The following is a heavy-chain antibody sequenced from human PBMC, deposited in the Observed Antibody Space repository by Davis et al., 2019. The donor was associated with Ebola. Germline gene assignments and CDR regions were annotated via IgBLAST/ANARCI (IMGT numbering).Heavy chain of an antibody. Sequence: PGGSLRLSCAASGFMLSSFSMTWIRQAPGKGLEWVASTQQGGGEKYYVDPVKGRFTISRDNARNSLSLQMNSLRAEDTAVYYCARSWEGFTWGQGTVVTVSS. V-gene: IGHV3-7*01. J-gene: IGHJ5*02. D-gene: IGHD1-26*01. CDR3: ARSWEGFT. CDR2: TQQGGGEK. CDR1: GFMLSSFS.